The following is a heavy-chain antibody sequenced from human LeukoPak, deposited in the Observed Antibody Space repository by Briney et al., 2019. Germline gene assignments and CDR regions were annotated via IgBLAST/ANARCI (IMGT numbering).Heavy chain of an antibody. CDR2: IYSGSST. CDR3: ARDLPPDY. V-gene: IGHV3-53*01. J-gene: IGHJ4*02. Sequence: GGSLRLSCAASGFTVSNHYMNWVRQAPGKGLEWVSVIYSGSSTYYADSVKGRFTISRDSSKNTLYLQMNSLRADDTAVYYCARDLPPDYWGQGTLVTVSS. CDR1: GFTVSNHY.